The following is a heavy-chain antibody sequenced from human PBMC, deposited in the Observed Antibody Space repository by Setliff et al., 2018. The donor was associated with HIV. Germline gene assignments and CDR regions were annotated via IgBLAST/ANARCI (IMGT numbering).Heavy chain of an antibody. Sequence: GGSLRLSCAASGFTFSSYAMHWVRQAPGKGLEWVAVISYDGNNKYYSDSVKGRFTISRDNSKNALYLQMKSLRAEDTAIYYCAKEGEWQRSRGYMDVWGKGTMVTVSS. CDR2: ISYDGNNK. V-gene: IGHV3-30*18. J-gene: IGHJ6*03. D-gene: IGHD5-12*01. CDR3: AKEGEWQRSRGYMDV. CDR1: GFTFSSYA.